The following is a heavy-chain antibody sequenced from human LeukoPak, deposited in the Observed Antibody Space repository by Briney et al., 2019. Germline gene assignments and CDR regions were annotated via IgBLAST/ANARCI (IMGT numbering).Heavy chain of an antibody. CDR3: AKDRGALVDTGTLNY. V-gene: IGHV3-23*01. CDR1: EFTFSRYW. CDR2: IGGSGDST. Sequence: GGSLRLSCAASEFTFSRYWMSWVRQAPGKGLEWVSGIGGSGDSTSHADSVKGRFTISRDNSKNTLYLQMNGLRAEDTAVYYCAKDRGALVDTGTLNYWGQGTLVTVSS. J-gene: IGHJ4*02. D-gene: IGHD5-18*01.